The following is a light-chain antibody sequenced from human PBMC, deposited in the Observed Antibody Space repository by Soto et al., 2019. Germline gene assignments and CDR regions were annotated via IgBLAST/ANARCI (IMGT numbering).Light chain of an antibody. CDR2: GAS. CDR3: QQYDSYPRT. CDR1: QGISTY. J-gene: IGKJ2*01. V-gene: IGKV1-8*01. Sequence: AIQMTQSPSSFSASTGDRVTITCRASQGISTYLAWYQQKPGKAPKLLIYGASTLQSGVPSRFSGSGSGTDFTLTISCLQSEDFATDSCQQYDSYPRTFGQGTKLEI.